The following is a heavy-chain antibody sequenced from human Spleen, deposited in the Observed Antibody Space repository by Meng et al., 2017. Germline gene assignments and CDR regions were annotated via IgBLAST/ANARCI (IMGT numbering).Heavy chain of an antibody. CDR1: GGSIRSYY. Sequence: RESAHVLVKPSQTLSLTFTASGGSIRSYYWSWIRQPPGKGLEWIGYFYHSGSTNYNPSLKSRVTISVDTSKNQFSLKLSSVTAADTAVYYCARVGVDIVMVDEWYFDLWGRGTLVTVAS. V-gene: IGHV4-59*01. D-gene: IGHD5-18*01. CDR3: ARVGVDIVMVDEWYFDL. CDR2: FYHSGST. J-gene: IGHJ2*01.